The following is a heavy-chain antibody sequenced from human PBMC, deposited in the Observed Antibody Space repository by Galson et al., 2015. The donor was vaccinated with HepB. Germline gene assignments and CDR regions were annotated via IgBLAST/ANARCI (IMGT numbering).Heavy chain of an antibody. J-gene: IGHJ3*02. CDR1: GYSFTSYW. Sequence: QSGAEVKKPGESLKISCKGSGYSFTSYWIGWVRQMPGKGLEWMGIIYPGDSDTRYSPSFQGQVTISADKSISTAYLQWSSLKASDTAMYYCARRSPTVVRDHDAFEIWGQGTMVTVSS. V-gene: IGHV5-51*03. D-gene: IGHD4-23*01. CDR2: IYPGDSDT. CDR3: ARRSPTVVRDHDAFEI.